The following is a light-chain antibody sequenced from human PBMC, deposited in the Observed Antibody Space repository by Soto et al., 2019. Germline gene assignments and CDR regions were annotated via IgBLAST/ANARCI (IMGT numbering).Light chain of an antibody. CDR1: QGITSY. J-gene: IGKJ4*01. Sequence: IQLNQSPSSLSASVGDRVTITCRASQGITSYLAWYQQRPGKAPGLLIYSASTLQSGVPSRFSGSGYGTDFSLTISNLQPEDFATYYCQQLYSHPLTFGGGTKVDIK. CDR2: SAS. CDR3: QQLYSHPLT. V-gene: IGKV1-9*01.